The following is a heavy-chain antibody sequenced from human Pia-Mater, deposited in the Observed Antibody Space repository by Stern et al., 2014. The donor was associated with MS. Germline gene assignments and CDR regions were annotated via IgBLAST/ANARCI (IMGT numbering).Heavy chain of an antibody. CDR3: ANPLPYAN. Sequence: QVQLVQSGAEVKKPAAPVTVSCKASRDTFARSPPHWLRQAPGQGPVWMGIVDPTDGRTTYAQTFQGRVTMTRDTSARTVYMELSSLKAEDTAMYFCANPLPYANWGQGTRVTVSS. CDR1: RDTFARSP. V-gene: IGHV1-46*03. J-gene: IGHJ1*01. CDR2: VDPTDGRT. D-gene: IGHD4-17*01.